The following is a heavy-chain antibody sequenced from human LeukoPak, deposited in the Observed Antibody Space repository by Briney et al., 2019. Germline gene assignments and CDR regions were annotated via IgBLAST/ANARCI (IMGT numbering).Heavy chain of an antibody. V-gene: IGHV3-74*01. CDR2: INSDGSST. CDR3: ARLRYFGPLYYYYYYMDV. J-gene: IGHJ6*03. Sequence: GGSLRLSCAASGFTFCSYWMHWVRQAPGKGLVWVSRINSDGSSTSYADSVKGRFTISRDNAKNTLYLQMNSLRAEDTAVYYCARLRYFGPLYYYYYYMDVWGKGTTVTVSS. D-gene: IGHD3-9*01. CDR1: GFTFCSYW.